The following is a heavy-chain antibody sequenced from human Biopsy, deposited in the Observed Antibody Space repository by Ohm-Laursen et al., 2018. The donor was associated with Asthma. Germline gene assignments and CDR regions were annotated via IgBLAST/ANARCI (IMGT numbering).Heavy chain of an antibody. Sequence: SLRLSCTASGFTFSSYGMHWVRQAPGKGLEWVAVIWYDGSNKYYADSVKGRFTISRDNSKNTLYLQMNSLRAEDTAVYYCARVWQLATLDYWGQGTLVTVSS. J-gene: IGHJ4*02. CDR2: IWYDGSNK. D-gene: IGHD6-13*01. V-gene: IGHV3-33*01. CDR1: GFTFSSYG. CDR3: ARVWQLATLDY.